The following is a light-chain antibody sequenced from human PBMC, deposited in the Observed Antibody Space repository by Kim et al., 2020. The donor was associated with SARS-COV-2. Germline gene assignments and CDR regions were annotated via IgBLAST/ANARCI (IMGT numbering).Light chain of an antibody. CDR3: AAWDDSLSGVV. CDR2: RNN. Sequence: ELTQPPSASGTPGQRVTISCSGSSSNIGSNYVNWYQHFPGTAPKLLIYRNNQRPSGVPDRFSGSKSATSASLAISGLQSEDEADYYCAAWDDSLSGVVFGGGTQLTVL. CDR1: SSNIGSNY. V-gene: IGLV1-47*01. J-gene: IGLJ2*01.